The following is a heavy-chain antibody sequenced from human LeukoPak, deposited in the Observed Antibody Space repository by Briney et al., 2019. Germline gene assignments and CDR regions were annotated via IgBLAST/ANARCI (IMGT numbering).Heavy chain of an antibody. J-gene: IGHJ2*01. CDR1: GFTFSADA. Sequence: GGSLRLSCAASGFTFSADAMNWVRQAPGKGLKWVSTINYNGGSTYYADSVEGRFTISRDNSKNTLYLQMNSLRAEDTAIYYCARRYNWKAFDLWGRGTLVTVSS. CDR2: INYNGGST. D-gene: IGHD1-20*01. CDR3: ARRYNWKAFDL. V-gene: IGHV3-23*01.